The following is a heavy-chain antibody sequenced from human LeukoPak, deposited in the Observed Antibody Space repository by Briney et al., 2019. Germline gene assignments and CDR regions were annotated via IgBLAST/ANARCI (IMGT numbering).Heavy chain of an antibody. J-gene: IGHJ4*02. CDR3: ARVTMVRGVINY. CDR2: IYSGGST. CDR1: GFTVSSNY. Sequence: GGSLRLSCAASGFTVSSNYMNWVRQAPGKGLEWVSVIYSGGSTYYADSVKGRFTISRDNSKNTLYLQMTSLRAEDTAVHYCARVTMVRGVINYWGQGTLVTVSS. D-gene: IGHD3-10*01. V-gene: IGHV3-53*01.